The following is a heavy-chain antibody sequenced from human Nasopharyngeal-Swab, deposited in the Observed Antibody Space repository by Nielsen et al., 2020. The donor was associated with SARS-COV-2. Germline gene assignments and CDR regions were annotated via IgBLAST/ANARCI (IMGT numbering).Heavy chain of an antibody. D-gene: IGHD4-17*01. J-gene: IGHJ4*02. CDR3: ARDIYGLDY. Sequence: GESLKISCAASGFTFSTYAMTWVRQAPGKGLEWVAHIRNKANSHTTEYAAPVKGRFTISRDDSKNSLYLQMNSLKTEDTAVYFCARDIYGLDYWGQGTLVTVSS. CDR2: IRNKANSHTT. CDR1: GFTFSTYA. V-gene: IGHV3-72*01.